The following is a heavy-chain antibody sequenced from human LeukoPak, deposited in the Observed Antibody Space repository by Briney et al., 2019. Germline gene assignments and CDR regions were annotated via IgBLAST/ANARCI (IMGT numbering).Heavy chain of an antibody. J-gene: IGHJ4*02. D-gene: IGHD3-22*01. CDR3: ARDRSPYYYDSSGYYPFDY. CDR2: ISSSGSTI. CDR1: GFTFSDYY. Sequence: GGSLRLSCAASGFTFSDYYVSWIRQAPGKGLEWVSYISSSGSTIYYADSVKGRFTISRDNVKNSLYLQMNSLRAEDTAVYYCARDRSPYYYDSSGYYPFDYWGQGTLVTVSS. V-gene: IGHV3-11*01.